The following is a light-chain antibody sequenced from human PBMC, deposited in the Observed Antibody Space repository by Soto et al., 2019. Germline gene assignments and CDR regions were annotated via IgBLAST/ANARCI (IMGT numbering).Light chain of an antibody. CDR1: QDISNY. CDR2: DAS. Sequence: DIQMTQSPSSLSASVGDRVTITCQASQDISNYLNWYQQKPEKAPKLLIYDASNLETGVPSRFSGSGSGTEFTFTISSLQPEDIATYYCQQYDNLPYTFGQGTKLEIK. CDR3: QQYDNLPYT. V-gene: IGKV1-33*01. J-gene: IGKJ2*01.